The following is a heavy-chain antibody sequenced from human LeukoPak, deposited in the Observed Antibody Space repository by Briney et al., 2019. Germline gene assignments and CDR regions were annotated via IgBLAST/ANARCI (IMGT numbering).Heavy chain of an antibody. CDR1: GGTFSSYA. D-gene: IGHD2-2*01. V-gene: IGHV1-69*04. CDR2: IIPIFGIA. CDR3: ARDRGYCSSTSCLVGWFDP. Sequence: SVKVSCKASGGTFSSYAISWVRQAPGQGLEWMGRIIPIFGIANYAQKFQGRVTITADKPTSTAYMELSSLRSEDTAVYYCARDRGYCSSTSCLVGWFDPWGQGTLVTVSS. J-gene: IGHJ5*02.